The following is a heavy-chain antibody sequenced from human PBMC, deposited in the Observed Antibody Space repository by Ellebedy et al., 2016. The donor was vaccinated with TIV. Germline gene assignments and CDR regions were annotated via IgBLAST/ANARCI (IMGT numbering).Heavy chain of an antibody. CDR2: IANDGRNK. V-gene: IGHV3-30*18. D-gene: IGHD2-21*01. Sequence: GESLKISXAASGFLFNQYGMHWVRQAPGKGLEWVAVIANDGRNKYYGDSVKGRFTISRDNSKNTLYLQMNSLKVEDTADYYCANMAWGNEDYSVDSWGQGTLVTVSS. J-gene: IGHJ5*01. CDR1: GFLFNQYG. CDR3: ANMAWGNEDYSVDS.